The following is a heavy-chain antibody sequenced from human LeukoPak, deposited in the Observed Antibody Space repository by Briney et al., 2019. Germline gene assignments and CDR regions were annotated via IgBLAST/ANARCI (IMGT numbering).Heavy chain of an antibody. CDR3: AKSLRFGDYTNLPFDC. CDR2: IRSKANNYAT. J-gene: IGHJ4*02. Sequence: GGSLKLSCAASGFTFSGSAIHWVRQTSGKGLEWVGRIRSKANNYATLYAASMKGRFTISRDNSKNTLYLQMNSLRAEDTAVYYCAKSLRFGDYTNLPFDCWGQGTVVAVSS. D-gene: IGHD3-10*01. V-gene: IGHV3-73*01. CDR1: GFTFSGSA.